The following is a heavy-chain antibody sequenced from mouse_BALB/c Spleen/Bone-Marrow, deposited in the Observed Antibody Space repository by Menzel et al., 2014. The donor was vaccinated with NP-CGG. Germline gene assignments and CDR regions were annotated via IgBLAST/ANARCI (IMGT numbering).Heavy chain of an antibody. CDR2: IRNKANGYTT. CDR3: ARDDYYAMDH. CDR1: GFTFTDYY. Sequence: EVQLVESGGGLVQPGGSLRLSCAPSGFTFTDYYMSWVRQPPGKALEWLGFIRNKANGYTTEYSASVKGRFTISRDNSQSILYLQMNTLRAEDSATYYCARDDYYAMDHWGQGTSVTVSS. V-gene: IGHV7-3*02. J-gene: IGHJ4*01.